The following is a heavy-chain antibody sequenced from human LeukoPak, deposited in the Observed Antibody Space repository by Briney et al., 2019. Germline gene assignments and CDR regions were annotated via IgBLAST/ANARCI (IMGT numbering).Heavy chain of an antibody. CDR2: ISTSGST. J-gene: IGHJ4*02. CDR3: ASPRSGYRYTFDY. Sequence: SETLSLTCAVSAASISNYYWSWIRQAPGKGLEWIGYISTSGSTNYNPSLKSRVSISLDTSKNRFSLNLNFVTAADTAVYYCASPRSGYRYTFDYWGQGAMVTVSS. D-gene: IGHD3-22*01. CDR1: AASISNYY. V-gene: IGHV4-4*09.